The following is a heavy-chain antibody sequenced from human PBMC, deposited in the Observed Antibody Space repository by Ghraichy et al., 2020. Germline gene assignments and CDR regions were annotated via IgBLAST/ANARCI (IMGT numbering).Heavy chain of an antibody. D-gene: IGHD5-18*01. J-gene: IGHJ4*02. V-gene: IGHV4-39*01. CDR2: IYYSGST. CDR1: GGSISSSSYY. CDR3: ARLTRGYSYGGYDFDY. Sequence: SETLSLTCTVSGGSISSSSYYWGWIRQPPGKGLEWIGSIYYSGSTYYNPSLKSRVTISVDTSKNQFSLKLSSVTAADTAVYYCARLTRGYSYGGYDFDYWGQGTLVTVSS.